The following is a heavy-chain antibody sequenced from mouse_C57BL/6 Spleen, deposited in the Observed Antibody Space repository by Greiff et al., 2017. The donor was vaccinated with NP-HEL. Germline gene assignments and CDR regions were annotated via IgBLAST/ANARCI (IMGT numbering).Heavy chain of an antibody. Sequence: QVQLQQSGAELVRPGSSVKLSCKASGYTFTSYWMHWVKQRPIQGLEWIGNIDPSDSETHYNQKFKDKATLTVDKSSSTAYMQLSSLTSEDSAVYYCARPSDYYGSSYVGWYFDVWGTGTTVTVSS. CDR2: IDPSDSET. CDR3: ARPSDYYGSSYVGWYFDV. D-gene: IGHD1-1*01. V-gene: IGHV1-52*01. CDR1: GYTFTSYW. J-gene: IGHJ1*03.